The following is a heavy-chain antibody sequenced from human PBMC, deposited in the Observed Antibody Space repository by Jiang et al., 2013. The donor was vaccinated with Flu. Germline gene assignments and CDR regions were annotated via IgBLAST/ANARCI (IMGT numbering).Heavy chain of an antibody. D-gene: IGHD2-2*01. CDR3: AKDLGGVPALDY. CDR1: GFTFSSYG. Sequence: QVQLVESGGGVVQPGRSLRLSCAASGFTFSSYGMHWVRQAPGKGLEWVAVISYDGSNKYYADSVKGRFTISRDNSKNTLYLQMNSLRAEDTAVYYCAKDLGGVPALDYWGQGTLVTVS. J-gene: IGHJ4*02. V-gene: IGHV3-30*18. CDR2: ISYDGSNK.